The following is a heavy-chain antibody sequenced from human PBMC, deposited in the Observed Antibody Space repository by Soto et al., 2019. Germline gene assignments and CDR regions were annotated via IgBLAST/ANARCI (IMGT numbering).Heavy chain of an antibody. V-gene: IGHV1-69*06. CDR2: IITIFGTA. J-gene: IGHJ6*02. D-gene: IGHD6-13*01. CDR3: ANPIAAGVEYYYGMDV. CDR1: GGTFSSYA. Sequence: QVQLVQSGAEVKKPGSSVKVSCKASGGTFSSYAISWVRQAPGQGLELMGGIITIFGTANYAQKFKGRVTITADKSTSTAYMELSSLRSEDTAVYYCANPIAAGVEYYYGMDVWGQGTTVTVSS.